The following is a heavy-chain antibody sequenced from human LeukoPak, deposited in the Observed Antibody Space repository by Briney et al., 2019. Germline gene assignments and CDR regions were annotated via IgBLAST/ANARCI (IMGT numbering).Heavy chain of an antibody. CDR3: ARGPPQIVASRGGGYDY. D-gene: IGHD5-12*01. Sequence: PGGSLKLSCAASGFTFSTYSMNWVRQAPGQGLEWVSSISSAGTYIYFADSMKGRFTISRDNAKNSLYLQMNSLRAEDTAVYYCARGPPQIVASRGGGYDYWGQGILVTVSS. CDR1: GFTFSTYS. CDR2: ISSAGTYI. V-gene: IGHV3-21*04. J-gene: IGHJ4*02.